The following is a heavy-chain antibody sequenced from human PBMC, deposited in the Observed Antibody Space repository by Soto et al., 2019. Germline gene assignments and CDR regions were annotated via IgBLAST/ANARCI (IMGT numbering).Heavy chain of an antibody. CDR3: ATSSRGCFDY. V-gene: IGHV1-3*01. D-gene: IGHD2-8*01. CDR2: INAGNGNT. Sequence: QVQLVQSGAEVKKPGASVKVSCKASGYTFTRHAMHWVRQAPGQRLEWMGWINAGNGNTKYSQKFLARVTITRDTSASTDYMELSSLRSEDTAVYYCATSSRGCFDYWGQGTLVTVSS. J-gene: IGHJ4*02. CDR1: GYTFTRHA.